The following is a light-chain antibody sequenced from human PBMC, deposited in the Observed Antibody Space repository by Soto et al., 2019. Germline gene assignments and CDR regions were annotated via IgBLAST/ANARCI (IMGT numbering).Light chain of an antibody. V-gene: IGKV1-39*01. Sequence: DIQMTQSPSSLSASEGDRVTITCRASQRISNSLNWYQQKPGKAPDLLIYAASNLQSGVPSRFSWGGSGTDFTLTISSLQPEDFATYYCQQSYSSPQMYTFGQGTKLEIK. CDR1: QRISNS. J-gene: IGKJ2*01. CDR3: QQSYSSPQMYT. CDR2: AAS.